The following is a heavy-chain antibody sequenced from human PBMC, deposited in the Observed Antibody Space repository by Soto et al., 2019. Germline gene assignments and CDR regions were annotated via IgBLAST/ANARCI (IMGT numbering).Heavy chain of an antibody. CDR2: ISYDGSNK. CDR3: AKDRELGMVRGPSTRFDY. J-gene: IGHJ4*02. V-gene: IGHV3-30*18. Sequence: QVQLVESGGGVVQPGRSLRLSCAASGFTFSSYGMHWVRQAPGKGLEWVAVISYDGSNKYYADSVKGRFTISRDNSKNTLYLQMNSLRAEDTAVYYCAKDRELGMVRGPSTRFDYWGQGTLVTVSS. D-gene: IGHD3-10*01. CDR1: GFTFSSYG.